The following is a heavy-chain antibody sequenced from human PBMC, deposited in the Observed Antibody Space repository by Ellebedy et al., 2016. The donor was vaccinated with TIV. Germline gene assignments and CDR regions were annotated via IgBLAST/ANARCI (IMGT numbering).Heavy chain of an antibody. V-gene: IGHV4-30-4*01. CDR1: GSSINSGDYF. J-gene: IGHJ4*02. CDR2: IYYTGST. Sequence: MPSETLSLTCTVSGSSINSGDYFWTWIRQPPGKALEWIGYIYYTGSTYYTPSLRGRVIISMDTSQNQFSLQLRSVTAADTAVYYCARGGASSKYFDYWGQGTLVTVSS. CDR3: ARGGASSKYFDY.